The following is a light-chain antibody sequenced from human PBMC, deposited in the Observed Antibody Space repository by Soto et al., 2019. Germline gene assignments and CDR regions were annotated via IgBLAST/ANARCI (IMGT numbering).Light chain of an antibody. CDR3: QQCHRYLT. V-gene: IGKV1-39*01. Sequence: DIQMTQSPSSLSASVGDRVTITCRANYNIRNSLNWYQQKPREAPKLLIYASSSLESGVPSRFSGSASGTDFTLTINSLQPEDFATYYCQQCHRYLTFGQGTKVDIK. CDR2: ASS. J-gene: IGKJ1*01. CDR1: YNIRNS.